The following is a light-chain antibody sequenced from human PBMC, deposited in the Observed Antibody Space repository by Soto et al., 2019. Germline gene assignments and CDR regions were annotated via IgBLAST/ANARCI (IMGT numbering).Light chain of an antibody. CDR2: EGS. CDR1: SSDVGSYNL. Sequence: QSALTQPASVSGSPGQSITISCTGTSSDVGSYNLVSWYQQHPGKAPKLMIYEGSKLPSGVSNRFSGSKSGNTASLTSSGLQAEDEADYYCCSYAGSSTFHVFGTGTKLTVL. J-gene: IGLJ1*01. V-gene: IGLV2-23*03. CDR3: CSYAGSSTFHV.